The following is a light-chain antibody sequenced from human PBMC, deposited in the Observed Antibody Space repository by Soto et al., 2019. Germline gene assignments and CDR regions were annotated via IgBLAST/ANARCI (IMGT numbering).Light chain of an antibody. CDR2: GAS. CDR1: QSVSDSF. Sequence: EIVLTQSPGTLSLSPGERVTLSCRASQSVSDSFLAWYQQKPGQAPRLLISGASRRATGIPHRFSGSGSGTDFTLTISRLEPEDFAVYYCQDYGGSPPTFGQGTKV. V-gene: IGKV3-20*01. CDR3: QDYGGSPPT. J-gene: IGKJ1*01.